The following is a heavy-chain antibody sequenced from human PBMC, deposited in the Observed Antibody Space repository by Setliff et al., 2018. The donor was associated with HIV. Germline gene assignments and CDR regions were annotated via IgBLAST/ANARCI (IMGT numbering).Heavy chain of an antibody. D-gene: IGHD1-26*01. CDR3: TSQGDNTFNI. CDR2: ISANSNHV. CDR1: GFTFSPYT. V-gene: IGHV3-21*06. J-gene: IGHJ3*02. Sequence: GGSLRLSCVASGFTFSPYTLTWVRQVPGKGLEWVSSISANSNHVYYADSVKGRFTISRDNARNSLYLQMSSLRAEDTAVYYCTSQGDNTFNIWGQGTMVTVSS.